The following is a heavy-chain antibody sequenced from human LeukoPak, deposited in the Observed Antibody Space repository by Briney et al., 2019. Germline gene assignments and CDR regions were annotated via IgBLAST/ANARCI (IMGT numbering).Heavy chain of an antibody. CDR3: AKGGCSSTTCYLANP. J-gene: IGHJ5*02. V-gene: IGHV3-30*18. Sequence: GRSLRLSCAASGLTFSSYGMHWVRQAPGKGLEWVAVISYDGTIRNYADSVKGRFTISRDNSKNTLYLQMNSLTAEDTALYYCAKGGCSSTTCYLANPWGQGTLVTVSS. CDR1: GLTFSSYG. D-gene: IGHD2-2*01. CDR2: ISYDGTIR.